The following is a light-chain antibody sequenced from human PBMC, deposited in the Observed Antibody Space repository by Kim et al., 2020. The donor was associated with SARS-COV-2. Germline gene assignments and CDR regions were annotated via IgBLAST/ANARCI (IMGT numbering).Light chain of an antibody. J-gene: IGLJ2*01. Sequence: LGQRVRITSQGDSLRSYNASWYQQKPGQAPVLVIYGKDNRPSGIPDLFSGSSSGNTASLTITGAQAEDEADYYCNSRDSSGNPHVVFGGGTQLTVL. CDR1: SLRSYN. CDR3: NSRDSSGNPHVV. V-gene: IGLV3-19*01. CDR2: GKD.